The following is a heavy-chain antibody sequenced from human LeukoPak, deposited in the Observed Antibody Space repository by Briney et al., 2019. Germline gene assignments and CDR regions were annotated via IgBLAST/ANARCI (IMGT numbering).Heavy chain of an antibody. CDR2: ISAYNGNT. CDR3: ARDGSPLIAFDI. D-gene: IGHD1-26*01. CDR1: GYTFINYG. V-gene: IGHV1-18*01. J-gene: IGHJ3*02. Sequence: GASVKVSCKSCGYTFINYGISWVRQAPGQGLEWMGWISAYNGNTHYAQRLQGRVTMTTDISTSTAYMELRSLRSDDTAVYYCARDGSPLIAFDIWGQGTMVTVSS.